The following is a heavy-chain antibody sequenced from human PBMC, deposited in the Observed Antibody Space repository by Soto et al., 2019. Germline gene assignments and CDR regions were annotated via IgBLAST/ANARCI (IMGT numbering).Heavy chain of an antibody. Sequence: GASVKVSCKASGYTFTGYYMHWVRQAPGQGLEWMGWINPNSGGTNYAQKFQGWVTMTRDTSISTAYMELSRLRSDDTAVYYCARVSSSSWYEESYFDYWGQGTLVTVLL. CDR3: ARVSSSSWYEESYFDY. V-gene: IGHV1-2*04. J-gene: IGHJ4*02. CDR2: INPNSGGT. CDR1: GYTFTGYY. D-gene: IGHD6-13*01.